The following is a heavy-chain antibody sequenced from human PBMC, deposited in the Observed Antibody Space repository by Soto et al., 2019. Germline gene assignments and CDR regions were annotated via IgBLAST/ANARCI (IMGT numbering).Heavy chain of an antibody. Sequence: ASVKFSCKASGYTFTTYYMHWLRQAPGQGLEWMGIISPDGGLTSYAQKFQGRVTMTRDTSTSTVYMELSSLRSEETAVYYCATRDPGHYWGQGALVTVSS. J-gene: IGHJ4*02. CDR3: ATRDPGHY. CDR1: GYTFTTYY. V-gene: IGHV1-46*01. CDR2: ISPDGGLT.